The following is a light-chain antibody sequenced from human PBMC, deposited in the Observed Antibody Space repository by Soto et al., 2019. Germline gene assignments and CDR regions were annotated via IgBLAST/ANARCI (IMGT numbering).Light chain of an antibody. CDR3: QQYGSSPWT. V-gene: IGKV3-20*01. Sequence: EIVLTQSPATLSLSPGGRATLSCRASQSVNSIYLAWYQQKPGQAPRLLISGASSRATGIPARFSGSGSATDFTLTISSLEPEDFAVYYCQQYGSSPWTFGQGTKVDIK. CDR1: QSVNSIY. CDR2: GAS. J-gene: IGKJ1*01.